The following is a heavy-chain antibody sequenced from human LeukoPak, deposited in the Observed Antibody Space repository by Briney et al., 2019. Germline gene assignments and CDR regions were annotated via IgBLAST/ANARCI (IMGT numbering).Heavy chain of an antibody. J-gene: IGHJ4*02. D-gene: IGHD6-19*01. V-gene: IGHV4-39*07. CDR3: ARVRGPRTSGWRGGPLFDY. Sequence: SETLSLTCTVSGGSISSSSYYWSWIRQPPGKGLEWIGEINHSGSTNYNPSLKSRVTISVDTSKNQFSLKLSSVTAADTAVYYCARVRGPRTSGWRGGPLFDYWGQGTLVTVSS. CDR1: GGSISSSSYY. CDR2: INHSGST.